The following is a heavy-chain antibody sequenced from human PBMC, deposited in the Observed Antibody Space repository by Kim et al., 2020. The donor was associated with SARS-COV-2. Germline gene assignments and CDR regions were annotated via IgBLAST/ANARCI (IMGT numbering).Heavy chain of an antibody. CDR3: AKNTNLRDWYTGCFDY. Sequence: GGSLRLSCAASGFTFSNYDMSWVRQAPGKGLEWVASISGGGGNKYYADSVKGRFTISRDNSKNTLYLQMNSLRAEDTAVYFCAKNTNLRDWYTGCFDYWGQGILVTVSS. V-gene: IGHV3-23*01. D-gene: IGHD3-9*01. CDR2: ISGGGGNK. CDR1: GFTFSNYD. J-gene: IGHJ4*02.